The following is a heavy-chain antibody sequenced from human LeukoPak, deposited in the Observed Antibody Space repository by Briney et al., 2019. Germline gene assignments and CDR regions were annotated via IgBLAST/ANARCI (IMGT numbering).Heavy chain of an antibody. D-gene: IGHD3-10*01. Sequence: SETLSLTCAVYGGSFSGYYWSWLRQPPGKGLEWIGEINHSGSSNYSPSLKSRVTISVDTSKNQCSLKLSSVTAADSAVYYCASSGRFRPPVYWGQGTLVTVSS. J-gene: IGHJ4*02. CDR2: INHSGSS. CDR3: ASSGRFRPPVY. V-gene: IGHV4-34*01. CDR1: GGSFSGYY.